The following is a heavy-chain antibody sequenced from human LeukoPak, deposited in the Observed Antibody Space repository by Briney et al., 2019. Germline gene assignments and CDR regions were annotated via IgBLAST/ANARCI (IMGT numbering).Heavy chain of an antibody. J-gene: IGHJ3*02. Sequence: PSETLSLTCTVPGGSISSYYWSWIRQPPGKGLEWIGYIYYSGSTNYNPSLKSRVTISVDTSKNQFSLKLSSVTAADTAVYYCARDLASADDAFDIWGQGTMVTVSS. CDR2: IYYSGST. V-gene: IGHV4-59*01. CDR1: GGSISSYY. CDR3: ARDLASADDAFDI. D-gene: IGHD3-16*01.